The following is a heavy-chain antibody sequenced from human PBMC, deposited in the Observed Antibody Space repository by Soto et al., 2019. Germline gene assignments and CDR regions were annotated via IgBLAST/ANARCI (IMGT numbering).Heavy chain of an antibody. D-gene: IGHD2-2*01. CDR3: ARDIVVVPAAHDAFDI. CDR2: ISAYNGNT. CDR1: GYTFTSYG. Sequence: QVQLVQSGAEVKKPGASVKVSCKASGYTFTSYGISWVRQAPGQGLEWMGWISAYNGNTNYAQKLQGRVPMTTDTSTSTAYMELRSLRSDDTAVYYCARDIVVVPAAHDAFDIWGQGTMVTVSS. V-gene: IGHV1-18*01. J-gene: IGHJ3*02.